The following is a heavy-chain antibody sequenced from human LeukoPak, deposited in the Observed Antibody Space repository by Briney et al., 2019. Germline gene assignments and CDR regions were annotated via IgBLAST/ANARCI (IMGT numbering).Heavy chain of an antibody. CDR1: GYTFTGYY. J-gene: IGHJ1*01. CDR2: INPNSGGT. D-gene: IGHD6-13*01. V-gene: IGHV1-2*02. Sequence: GASVKVSCKASGYTFTGYYMHWVRQAPGQGLEWMGWINPNSGGTNYAQKFQGRVTMTRDTSISTAYMELSRLRSDDTAVNYCARDFSSSWSTTRAEYFQHWGQGTLVTVSS. CDR3: ARDFSSSWSTTRAEYFQH.